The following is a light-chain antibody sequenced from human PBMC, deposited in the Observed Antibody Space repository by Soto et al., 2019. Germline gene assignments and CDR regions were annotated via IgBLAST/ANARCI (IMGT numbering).Light chain of an antibody. CDR1: SSDVGGYSY. Sequence: QSALTQPASVSGSPGQSITISCTGTSSDVGGYSYVSWYQQHPGKAPKLMIYDVSNRPSGLSNRFSGSKSGNTASLTISGLQAEDEADYYCSSNTSSSTLVFGGGTKLTVL. CDR3: SSNTSSSTLV. V-gene: IGLV2-14*01. J-gene: IGLJ2*01. CDR2: DVS.